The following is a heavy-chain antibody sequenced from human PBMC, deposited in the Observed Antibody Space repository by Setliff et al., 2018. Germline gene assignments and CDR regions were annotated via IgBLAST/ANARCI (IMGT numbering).Heavy chain of an antibody. Sequence: SETLSLTCSVSGGSISRSSYHYVWLRQPPGKGLEWIGSIYYSGSTYYNPSLKSRVTISVDTSKNQFSLKLSSVTAADTAVYYCAGNNAHLEWLFAWFDPWGQGTLVTVSS. CDR3: AGNNAHLEWLFAWFDP. CDR2: IYYSGST. D-gene: IGHD3-3*01. CDR1: GGSISRSSYH. V-gene: IGHV4-39*07. J-gene: IGHJ5*02.